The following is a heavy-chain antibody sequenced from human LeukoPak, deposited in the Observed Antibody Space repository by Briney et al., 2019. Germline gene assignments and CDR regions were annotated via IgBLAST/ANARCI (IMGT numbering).Heavy chain of an antibody. Sequence: GGSLRLSCAASGFTFSSYAMSWVRQAPGKGLEWVSAISGSGGSTYYADSAKGRFTISRDNSKNTMYLQMNNLREEDTAVYYCTRDPILGAPDYFDYWGQGTLVTVSS. J-gene: IGHJ4*02. V-gene: IGHV3-23*01. CDR2: ISGSGGST. CDR1: GFTFSSYA. D-gene: IGHD1-26*01. CDR3: TRDPILGAPDYFDY.